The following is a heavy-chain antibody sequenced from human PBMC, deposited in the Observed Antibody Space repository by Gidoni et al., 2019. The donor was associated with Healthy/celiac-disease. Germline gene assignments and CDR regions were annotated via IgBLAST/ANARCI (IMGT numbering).Heavy chain of an antibody. CDR2: IYYSGST. J-gene: IGHJ3*02. D-gene: IGHD5-18*01. Sequence: QVQLQESGPGLVKPSQTLALTCTISGGSISSGGYYWSWIRQHPGKGLEWIGYIYYSGSTYYNPSLKSRVTISVDTSKNQFSLKLSSVTAADTAVYYCATVFSYGDRRDAFDIWGQGTMVTVSS. V-gene: IGHV4-31*03. CDR3: ATVFSYGDRRDAFDI. CDR1: GGSISSGGYY.